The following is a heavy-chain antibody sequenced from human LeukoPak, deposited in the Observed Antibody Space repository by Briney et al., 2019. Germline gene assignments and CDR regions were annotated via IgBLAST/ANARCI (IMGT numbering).Heavy chain of an antibody. V-gene: IGHV4-34*01. J-gene: IGHJ5*02. D-gene: IGHD2-2*01. Sequence: AETLSLTCAVYGGSFSGYYWSWIRQPPGKGLEWIGEINHSGSTNYNPSLKSRVTISVDTSKNQFSLKLSSVTAADTAVYYCARRVCSSTSCPMLDHWGQGTLVTVSS. CDR2: INHSGST. CDR1: GGSFSGYY. CDR3: ARRVCSSTSCPMLDH.